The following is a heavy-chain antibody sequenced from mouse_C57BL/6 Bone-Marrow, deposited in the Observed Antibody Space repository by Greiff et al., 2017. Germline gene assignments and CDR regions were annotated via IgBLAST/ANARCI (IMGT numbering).Heavy chain of an antibody. J-gene: IGHJ1*03. CDR2: IYPGSGST. CDR1: GYTFTSYW. V-gene: IGHV1-55*01. Sequence: QVQLKQPGAELVKPGASVKLSCKASGYTFTSYWMTWVKQRPGQGLEWIGDIYPGSGSTNYNEKFKSKATLTVDTSSSTAYMQLSSLTSEDSAVYYCARPYYRSHGYCDVGGTGTAATVTA. CDR3: ARPYYRSHGYCDV. D-gene: IGHD2-14*01.